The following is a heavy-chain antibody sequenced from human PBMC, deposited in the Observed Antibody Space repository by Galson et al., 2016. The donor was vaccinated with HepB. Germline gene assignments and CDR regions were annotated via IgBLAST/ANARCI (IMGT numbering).Heavy chain of an antibody. Sequence: SLRLSCAASGFTFSSYGIHWVRQAPGKGLEWVAVISYDGSNRYYADSVKGRFTISRDNSKNTLYLQMNSLRAEDTAVYYCAKEQKYSYGYSYYYDYGMDVWGQGTTVTVSS. V-gene: IGHV3-30*18. D-gene: IGHD5-18*01. J-gene: IGHJ6*02. CDR1: GFTFSSYG. CDR3: AKEQKYSYGYSYYYDYGMDV. CDR2: ISYDGSNR.